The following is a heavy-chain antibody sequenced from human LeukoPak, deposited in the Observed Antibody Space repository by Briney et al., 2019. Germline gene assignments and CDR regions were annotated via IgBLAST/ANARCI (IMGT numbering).Heavy chain of an antibody. CDR3: ARSARYSYGPFLPYYFDY. V-gene: IGHV3-30-3*01. J-gene: IGHJ4*02. CDR1: GFTFSSYA. CDR2: ISYDGSNK. D-gene: IGHD5-18*01. Sequence: GGSLRLSCAASGFTFSSYAMHWVRQAPGKGLEWVAVISYDGSNKYYADSVKGRFTISRDNSKNTLYLQMNSLRAEDTAVYYCARSARYSYGPFLPYYFDYWGQGTLVTVSS.